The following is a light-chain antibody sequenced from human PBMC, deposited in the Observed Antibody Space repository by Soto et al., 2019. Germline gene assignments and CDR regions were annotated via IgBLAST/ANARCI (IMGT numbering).Light chain of an antibody. J-gene: IGKJ2*01. Sequence: EVVLTQSPGTLSLSPGEGATLSCRASQSVLSIYLAWYQQKPDQAPSLLIYGSSSRATGIPDRFSASGSGTDFTLTIDRLEPEDSAMYYCHQYGSPIMYTFGQGTKLEIK. CDR1: QSVLSIY. CDR3: HQYGSPIMYT. CDR2: GSS. V-gene: IGKV3-20*01.